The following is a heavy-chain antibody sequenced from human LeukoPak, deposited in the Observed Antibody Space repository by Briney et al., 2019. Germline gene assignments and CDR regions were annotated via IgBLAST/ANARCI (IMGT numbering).Heavy chain of an antibody. V-gene: IGHV3-21*01. CDR3: ARLRSYGNYFSGMDV. CDR1: GFTFRTYS. Sequence: GGSLRLSCVASGFTFRTYSMNWVRQAPGKGMEWVSSISSSSGYIYYADSVKGRFTISRDNAKNSLYLQMNSLRAEDTAVYFCARLRSYGNYFSGMDVWGQGTTVTVSS. CDR2: ISSSSGYI. D-gene: IGHD3-16*01. J-gene: IGHJ6*02.